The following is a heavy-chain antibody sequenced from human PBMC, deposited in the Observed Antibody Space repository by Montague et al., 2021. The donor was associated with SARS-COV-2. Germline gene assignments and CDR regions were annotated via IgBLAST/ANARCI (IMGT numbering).Heavy chain of an antibody. D-gene: IGHD1-14*01. Sequence: SETLSLTCTVSGDSIRNSEYSWGWVRQPPGNGLEWIGNIYDGGSTFYNPSLKSRVTIFVDTSKNQFSLKLSSVTAADTAVYYCATRTRYPQNDFGFWGQGTLVTVFS. CDR2: IYDGGST. CDR1: GDSIRNSEYS. J-gene: IGHJ4*02. CDR3: ATRTRYPQNDFGF. V-gene: IGHV4-39*01.